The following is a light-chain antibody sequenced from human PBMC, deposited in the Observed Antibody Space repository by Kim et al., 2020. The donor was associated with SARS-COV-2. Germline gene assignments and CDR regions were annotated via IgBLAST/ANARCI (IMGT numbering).Light chain of an antibody. CDR3: QSTDSSGTYVV. V-gene: IGLV3-25*03. J-gene: IGLJ2*01. Sequence: RGQTARITCSGDALAKQYAYWYQQKPGQAPVVVMYKDSERPSGIPERFSGSSSGTTVTLTISGVQAEDEADYYCQSTDSSGTYVVFGGGTQLTVL. CDR2: KDS. CDR1: ALAKQY.